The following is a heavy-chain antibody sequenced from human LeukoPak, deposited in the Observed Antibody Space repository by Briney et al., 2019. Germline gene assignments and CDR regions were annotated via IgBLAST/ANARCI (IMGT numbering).Heavy chain of an antibody. J-gene: IGHJ6*03. CDR1: GSSISNYY. V-gene: IGHV4-4*07. D-gene: IGHD5-18*01. Sequence: SETLSLTCTVSGSSISNYYWSWIRQPAGKGLEWIGRMYSNGNTNYNPSLQSRMTMSVDTSTNQFSLKLTSVTAADTAVYYCARDSPDGYSHGHYYYNMDVWGKGTTVTVS. CDR2: MYSNGNT. CDR3: ARDSPDGYSHGHYYYNMDV.